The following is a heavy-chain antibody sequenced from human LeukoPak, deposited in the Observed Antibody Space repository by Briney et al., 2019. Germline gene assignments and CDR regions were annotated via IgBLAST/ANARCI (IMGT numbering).Heavy chain of an antibody. J-gene: IGHJ5*02. CDR3: VRLVRGSWFDP. Sequence: SETLSLTCTVSGGSISSYCWSWVRQPPGKGLEWIGYIYPSGSTDYNPSLKSRVTMSVDTSKNQFSLKLSSVTAADTAVYYCVRLVRGSWFDPWGQGTLVTVSS. CDR1: GGSISSYC. CDR2: IYPSGST. V-gene: IGHV4-4*09. D-gene: IGHD3-10*01.